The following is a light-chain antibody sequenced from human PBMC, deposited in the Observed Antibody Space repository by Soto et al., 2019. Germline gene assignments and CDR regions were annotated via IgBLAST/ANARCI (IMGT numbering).Light chain of an antibody. J-gene: IGLJ2*01. Sequence: QSALTQPASVSGSPGQSITISCTGTSSDVGSYNLVSWYQQRPGKAPKLMIYEGSKRPSGVSNRFSGSKSDNTASLTISGLQAEDEADYYCCSDAGSHVVFGGGTKVTFL. CDR2: EGS. CDR3: CSDAGSHVV. CDR1: SSDVGSYNL. V-gene: IGLV2-23*01.